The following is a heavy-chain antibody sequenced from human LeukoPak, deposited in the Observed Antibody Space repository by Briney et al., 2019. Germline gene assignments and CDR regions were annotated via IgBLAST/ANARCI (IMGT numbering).Heavy chain of an antibody. J-gene: IGHJ4*02. Sequence: SQTLSLTCTVSGGSISSGGYYWSWIRQHPGKGLEWIGYIYYSGSTYYNPSLKSRVTISVDTSKNQFSLKLSSVTAADTAVYYCARVAYDYVWGSPKHFDYWGQGTLATVSS. CDR2: IYYSGST. D-gene: IGHD3-16*01. CDR1: GGSISSGGYY. V-gene: IGHV4-31*03. CDR3: ARVAYDYVWGSPKHFDY.